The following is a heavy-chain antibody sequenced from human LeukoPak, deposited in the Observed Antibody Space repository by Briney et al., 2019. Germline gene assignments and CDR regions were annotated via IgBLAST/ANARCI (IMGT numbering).Heavy chain of an antibody. CDR3: AGRIFDI. CDR1: EFTFSRYC. J-gene: IGHJ3*02. V-gene: IGHV3-7*01. Sequence: PGGSLRLSCTASEFTFSRYCMSWVRQAPGKGLEWVANIREDGSGKYYVDSVKGRFTISRDNAKNSLYLQMNSLRAEDTAVYYCAGRIFDIWGQGTMVTVSS. CDR2: IREDGSGK. D-gene: IGHD1-26*01.